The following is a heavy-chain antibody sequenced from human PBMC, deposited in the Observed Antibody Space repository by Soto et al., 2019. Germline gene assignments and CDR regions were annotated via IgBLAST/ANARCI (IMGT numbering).Heavy chain of an antibody. Sequence: ASVKVSCKASGYIFTTYAIHWVRQAPRQGLEWMGWINAGNGNTKYAQRFQGRVTITRDTSATTAYMELSSLRSEDTAVYYCARTSGYYFYDYWGQGTLVTVSS. J-gene: IGHJ4*02. CDR3: ARTSGYYFYDY. D-gene: IGHD3-3*01. V-gene: IGHV1-3*01. CDR1: GYIFTTYA. CDR2: INAGNGNT.